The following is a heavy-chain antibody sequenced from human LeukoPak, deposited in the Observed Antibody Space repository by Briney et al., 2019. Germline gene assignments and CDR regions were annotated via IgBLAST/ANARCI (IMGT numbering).Heavy chain of an antibody. Sequence: SETLSLTCTVSGGSISSSSYYWGWIRQPPGKGLEWIGSIYYSGSTYYNPSLKSRVTISVDTSKNQFSLKLSSVTAADTAVYYCARWGVELSQFDYWGQGTLVTVSS. V-gene: IGHV4-39*07. D-gene: IGHD3-16*02. J-gene: IGHJ4*02. CDR1: GGSISSSSYY. CDR2: IYYSGST. CDR3: ARWGVELSQFDY.